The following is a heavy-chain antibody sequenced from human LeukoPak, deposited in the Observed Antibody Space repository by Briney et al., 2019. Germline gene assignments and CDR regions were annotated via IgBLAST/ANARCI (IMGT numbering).Heavy chain of an antibody. CDR1: GGSISGYY. CDR3: ARVMPYYYDSSGYISDAFDI. J-gene: IGHJ3*02. Sequence: SETLSLTCTVSGGSISGYYWSWSRQPPGKRVEWIGNLFHTRGAWYKSSLKSRVTSSVDTSKNEFSLRLSSVTAADTAVYYCARVMPYYYDSSGYISDAFDIWGQGTMVTVSS. D-gene: IGHD3-22*01. CDR2: LFHTRGA. V-gene: IGHV4-59*12.